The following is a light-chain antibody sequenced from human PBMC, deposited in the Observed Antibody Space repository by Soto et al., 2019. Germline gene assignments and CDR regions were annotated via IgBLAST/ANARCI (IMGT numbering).Light chain of an antibody. J-gene: IGKJ1*01. Sequence: DIQMTQFPSSLSASVGDRVTITCRASQGIRNDLAWYQQKPGKAPKRLIYAASSLQSGVPSRFSGRGAGTEFTLAISSLQPEYFATFYCLQHSTYPLTFGQGTKVEIK. CDR2: AAS. CDR1: QGIRND. CDR3: LQHSTYPLT. V-gene: IGKV1-17*01.